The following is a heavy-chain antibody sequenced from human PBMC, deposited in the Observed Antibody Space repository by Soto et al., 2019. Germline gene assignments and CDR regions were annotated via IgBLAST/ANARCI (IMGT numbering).Heavy chain of an antibody. V-gene: IGHV1-3*01. J-gene: IGHJ6*02. D-gene: IGHD3-3*01. Sequence: ASVKVSCNASGYTFTSYAMHWVRQAPGQRLEWMGWINAGNGNTKYSQKFQGRVTITRDTSASTAYMELSSLRSEDTAVYYCARRRGYDFWSGYYGLSDYYGMDVWGQGTTVTVSS. CDR2: INAGNGNT. CDR1: GYTFTSYA. CDR3: ARRRGYDFWSGYYGLSDYYGMDV.